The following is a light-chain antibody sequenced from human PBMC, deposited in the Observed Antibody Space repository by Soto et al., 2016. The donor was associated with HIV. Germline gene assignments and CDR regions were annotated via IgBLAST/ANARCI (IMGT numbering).Light chain of an antibody. V-gene: IGLV3-25*03. CDR3: QSTDSNGSSWV. Sequence: SYELTQSPSVSVSPGQTARITCSGDALPTQYAHWYQQKSGQAPVLIIHKDIMRPSGIPERFSGSNSGTTVTLTISGVQAEDEAVYYCQSTDSNGSSWVFGGGTKVTV. J-gene: IGLJ3*02. CDR1: ALPTQY. CDR2: KDI.